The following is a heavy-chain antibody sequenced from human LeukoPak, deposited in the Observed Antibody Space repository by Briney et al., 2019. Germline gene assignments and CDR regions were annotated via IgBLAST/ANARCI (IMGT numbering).Heavy chain of an antibody. D-gene: IGHD3-16*02. CDR3: ARDGGLRLGELSHG. J-gene: IGHJ4*02. CDR2: IYYSGST. CDR1: GGSISSSSYY. V-gene: IGHV4-39*07. Sequence: PSETLSLTCTVSGGSISSSSYYWGWIRQPPGKGLEWIGSIYYSGSTYYNPSLKSRVTISVDTSKNQFSLKLCSVTAADTAVYYCARDGGLRLGELSHGWGQGTLVTVSS.